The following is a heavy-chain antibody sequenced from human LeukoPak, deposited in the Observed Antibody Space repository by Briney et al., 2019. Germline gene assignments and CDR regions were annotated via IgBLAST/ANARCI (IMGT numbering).Heavy chain of an antibody. CDR3: AKDRASATYEYFQY. V-gene: IGHV3-23*01. J-gene: IGHJ1*01. CDR2: ISGGGDVT. D-gene: IGHD3-10*01. CDR1: GFTFSSYA. Sequence: GGSLRLFCAGSGFTFSSYALSWLRQTPGKGLEWVSTISGGGDVTYYADSVKGRFTISRDNSKNSLYLQMSSLRAEDTAVYYCAKDRASATYEYFQYWGQGTQVTVSS.